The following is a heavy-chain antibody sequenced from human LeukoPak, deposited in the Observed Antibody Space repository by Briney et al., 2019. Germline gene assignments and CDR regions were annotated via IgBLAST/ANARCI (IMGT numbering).Heavy chain of an antibody. V-gene: IGHV1-8*01. Sequence: GASVKVSCKASGYTFTSYDINWVRQATGQGLEWMGWMNPNSGNTGYAQKFQGRVTMTRNTSISTAYMELSSLRSEDTAVYYCARVVGYPYGMDVWGQGTTVTVSS. CDR3: ARVVGYPYGMDV. J-gene: IGHJ6*02. CDR2: MNPNSGNT. D-gene: IGHD1-26*01. CDR1: GYTFTSYD.